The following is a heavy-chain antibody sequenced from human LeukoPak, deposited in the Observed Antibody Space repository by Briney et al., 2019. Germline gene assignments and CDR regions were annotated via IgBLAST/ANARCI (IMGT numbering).Heavy chain of an antibody. CDR1: GGSISSGSYY. CDR3: ARSPTYCSGGSCYNWFDP. CDR2: IYTSGST. D-gene: IGHD2-15*01. Sequence: SETLSLTCTVSGGSISSGSYYWSWIRQPAGKGLEWIGRIYTSGSTNYNPSLKSRITISVDTSKNQFSLKLSSVTAADTAVYYCARSPTYCSGGSCYNWFDPWGQGTLVTVSS. V-gene: IGHV4-61*02. J-gene: IGHJ5*02.